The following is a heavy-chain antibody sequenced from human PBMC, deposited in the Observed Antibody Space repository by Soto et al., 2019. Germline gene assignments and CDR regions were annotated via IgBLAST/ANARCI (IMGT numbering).Heavy chain of an antibody. Sequence: SATLSLTCAVYSGSFSGYYWTWIRQPPGKGLEWIGYIYYSGSTYYNPSLKSRVTISVDTSKNQFSLKLSSVTAADTAVYYCARGHTIAARPGDNWFDPWGQGTLVTVSS. CDR3: ARGHTIAARPGDNWFDP. D-gene: IGHD6-6*01. V-gene: IGHV4-30-4*08. CDR2: IYYSGST. CDR1: SGSFSGYY. J-gene: IGHJ5*02.